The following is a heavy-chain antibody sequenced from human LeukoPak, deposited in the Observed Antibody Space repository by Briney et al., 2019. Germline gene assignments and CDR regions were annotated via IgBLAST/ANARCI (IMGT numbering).Heavy chain of an antibody. D-gene: IGHD3-10*01. J-gene: IGHJ4*02. CDR1: GFTFSTYW. Sequence: GGSLRLSCAASGFTFSTYWMHWVRQAPGKGLVWVSRIKSDGSATTYADFVKGRFTVSRDNAKNTLYLQRSSLRAEDTAMYFCARVGGRGSIGGDCWGQGTLVTVSS. CDR2: IKSDGSAT. V-gene: IGHV3-74*03. CDR3: ARVGGRGSIGGDC.